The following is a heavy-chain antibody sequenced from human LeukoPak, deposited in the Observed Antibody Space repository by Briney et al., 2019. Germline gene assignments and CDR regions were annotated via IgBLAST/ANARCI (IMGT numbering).Heavy chain of an antibody. D-gene: IGHD2-15*01. CDR1: GYTFTGYY. CDR2: ISAYNGNT. Sequence: ASVKVSCKASGYTFTGYYMHWVRQAPGQGLEWMGWISAYNGNTNYAQKLQGRVTMTTDTSTSTAYMELRSLRSDDTAVYYCARDALRYCSGGSCYSGYWGQGTLVTVSS. J-gene: IGHJ4*02. CDR3: ARDALRYCSGGSCYSGY. V-gene: IGHV1-18*04.